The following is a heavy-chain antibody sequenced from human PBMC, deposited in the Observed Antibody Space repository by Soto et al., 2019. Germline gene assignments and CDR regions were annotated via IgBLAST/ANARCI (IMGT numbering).Heavy chain of an antibody. J-gene: IGHJ5*02. V-gene: IGHV1-2*04. CDR2: INPNSGGT. D-gene: IGHD4-17*01. Sequence: ASVKVSCKASGYTFTGYYMHWVRQAPGQGLEWMGWINPNSGGTNYAQKFQGWVTMTRDTSISTVYMELSSLRSEDTAVYYCARDCDYGDYDNWFDPWGQGTLVTVSS. CDR3: ARDCDYGDYDNWFDP. CDR1: GYTFTGYY.